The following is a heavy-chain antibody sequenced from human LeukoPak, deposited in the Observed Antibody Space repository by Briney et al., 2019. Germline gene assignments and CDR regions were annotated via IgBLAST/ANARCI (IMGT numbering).Heavy chain of an antibody. D-gene: IGHD3-10*01. CDR3: ARVEEGYGSGRRENYYYYYMDV. CDR2: IYYSGTT. J-gene: IGHJ6*03. Sequence: PSETLSLTCSVSGGSISSTTYYWAWIRQPPGKGLEWIGSIYYSGTTYYNPSLKSRVTISVDTSKSQFSLKLSSVTAADTAVYYCARVEEGYGSGRRENYYYYYMDVWGKGTTVTISS. CDR1: GGSISSTTYY. V-gene: IGHV4-39*07.